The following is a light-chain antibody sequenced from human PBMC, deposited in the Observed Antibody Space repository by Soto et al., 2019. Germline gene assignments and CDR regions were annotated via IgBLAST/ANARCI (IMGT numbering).Light chain of an antibody. CDR2: DVT. CDR1: SSDIGAYNY. Sequence: QSALTQPRSVSGSPGQSVTISCTGTSSDIGAYNYVSWYQQYPGKAPRLLIYDVTERPSGVPDRFSGSKSANTASLTISGLQIEDEADYYCCSDEGGSSVLFGGGTKVTVL. CDR3: CSDEGGSSVL. J-gene: IGLJ2*01. V-gene: IGLV2-11*01.